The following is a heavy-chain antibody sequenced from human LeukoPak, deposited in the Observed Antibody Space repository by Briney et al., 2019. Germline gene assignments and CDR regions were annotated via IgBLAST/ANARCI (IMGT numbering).Heavy chain of an antibody. D-gene: IGHD5-18*01. J-gene: IGHJ4*02. CDR3: ARGRGYIYGYDY. Sequence: GGSLRRSCSASGFMFRNYAMHWVRQAPGKGLEYISSISDNGGSTYYADSVKGRFTISRDNSKNTLYLQMGSLRAEDMAVYYCARGRGYIYGYDYWGQGTLVTVSS. V-gene: IGHV3-64*02. CDR2: ISDNGGST. CDR1: GFMFRNYA.